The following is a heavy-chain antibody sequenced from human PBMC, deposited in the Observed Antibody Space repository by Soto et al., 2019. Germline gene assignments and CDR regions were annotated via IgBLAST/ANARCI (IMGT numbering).Heavy chain of an antibody. D-gene: IGHD3-3*01. V-gene: IGHV4-39*01. CDR2: IYYSGST. CDR3: ARHGGGSITIFGVVISYYFDY. CDR1: GGSISSSSYY. Sequence: SETLSLTCTVSGGSISSSSYYWGWIRQPPGKGLEWIGSIYYSGSTYYNPSLKSRVTISVDTSKNQFSLKLSSVTAADTAVYYCARHGGGSITIFGVVISYYFDYWGQGTLVTVSS. J-gene: IGHJ4*02.